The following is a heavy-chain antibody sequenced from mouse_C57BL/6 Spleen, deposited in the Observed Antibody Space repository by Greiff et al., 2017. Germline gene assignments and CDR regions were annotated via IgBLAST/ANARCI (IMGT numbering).Heavy chain of an antibody. CDR3: ARDGSFPYYAMDY. CDR2: ISYDGSN. CDR1: GYSITSGYY. J-gene: IGHJ4*01. Sequence: EVQLVESGPGLVKPSQSLSLTCSVTGYSITSGYYWNWIRQFPGNKLEWMGYISYDGSNNYNPSLKNRISITRDTSKNQFFLKLNSVTTEDTATYYCARDGSFPYYAMDYWGQGTSVTVSS. D-gene: IGHD1-1*01. V-gene: IGHV3-6*01.